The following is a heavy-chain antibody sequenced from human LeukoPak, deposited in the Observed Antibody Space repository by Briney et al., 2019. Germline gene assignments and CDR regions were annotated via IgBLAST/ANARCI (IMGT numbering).Heavy chain of an antibody. CDR3: ARTYYDLWSGYLYYYYGMDV. J-gene: IGHJ6*02. V-gene: IGHV1-2*06. Sequence: GASVKVSCKASGYTFTGYYMHWVRQAPGQGLEWMGRINPNSGGTNYAQKFQGRVTMTRDTSISTAYMELSRLRSDDTAVYYCARTYYDLWSGYLYYYYGMDVWGQGTTVTVSS. CDR1: GYTFTGYY. D-gene: IGHD3-3*01. CDR2: INPNSGGT.